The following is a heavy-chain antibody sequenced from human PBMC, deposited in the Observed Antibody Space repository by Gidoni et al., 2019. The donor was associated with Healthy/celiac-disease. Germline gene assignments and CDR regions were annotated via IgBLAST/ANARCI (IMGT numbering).Heavy chain of an antibody. D-gene: IGHD5-18*01. V-gene: IGHV3-9*01. J-gene: IGHJ6*02. CDR2: ISWNSGSI. Sequence: EVQLVESGGGLVQPGRSLRLSCAASGFTFDDYARHWVRQAPGKGLEWVSGISWNSGSIGYADSVKGRFTISRDNAKNSLYLQMNSLRAEDTALYYCAKDRVGYSSTKGGMDVWGQGTTVTVSS. CDR1: GFTFDDYA. CDR3: AKDRVGYSSTKGGMDV.